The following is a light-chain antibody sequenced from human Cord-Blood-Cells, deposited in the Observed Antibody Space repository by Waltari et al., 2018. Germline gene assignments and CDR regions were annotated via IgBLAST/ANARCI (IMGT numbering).Light chain of an antibody. CDR2: DAS. CDR1: QGISSA. V-gene: IGKV1-13*02. J-gene: IGKJ5*01. CDR3: QQFNSYPLT. Sequence: AIQLTQSPSPLPASVGVRVTVTCRASQGISSALAWYQQKPGKAPKLLIYDASSWESGVPPRFSGSVSESEFTLTTSSLQPEDFAPYFCQQFNSYPLTFGQGTRLEIK.